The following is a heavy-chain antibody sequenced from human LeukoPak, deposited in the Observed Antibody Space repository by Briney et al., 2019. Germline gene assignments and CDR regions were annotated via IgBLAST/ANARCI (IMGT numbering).Heavy chain of an antibody. J-gene: IGHJ4*02. Sequence: GSLRLSCAASGFTFSSYWMSWVRQAPGKGLEWVANIKQDGSEKYYVDSVKGRFTISRDNSKNTLYLQMNSLRAEDTAVYYCARGVRIAVAGYIDYWGQGTLVTVSS. CDR2: IKQDGSEK. CDR1: GFTFSSYW. V-gene: IGHV3-7*04. CDR3: ARGVRIAVAGYIDY. D-gene: IGHD6-19*01.